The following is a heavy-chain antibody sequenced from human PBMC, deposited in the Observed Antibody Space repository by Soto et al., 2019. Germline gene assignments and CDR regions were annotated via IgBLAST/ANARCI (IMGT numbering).Heavy chain of an antibody. Sequence: EVQLVESGGGLVQPGGSLRLSCSASGLTFSTLSMRWVRQAPGKGLEWVASINEDGSGKYYVDSVKGRLTISRDNAKNSLYLQMSSLRAEDTAVYCCVGGGRWFTYWGQGTLVTVSS. CDR1: GLTFSTLS. J-gene: IGHJ4*02. V-gene: IGHV3-7*04. D-gene: IGHD2-15*01. CDR2: INEDGSGK. CDR3: VGGGRWFTY.